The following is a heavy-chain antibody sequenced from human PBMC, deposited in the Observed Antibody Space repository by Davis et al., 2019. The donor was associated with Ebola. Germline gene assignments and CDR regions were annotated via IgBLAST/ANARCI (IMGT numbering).Heavy chain of an antibody. CDR2: INSDGSST. Sequence: GESLKISCAASGFTFSTYWMHWGRQAPGKGLVWVAHINSDGSSTGSADSVKGRFTISRDNAKNTLYLQMNSLRDEDTAVYYCVYQLLSVDCDWGQGTLVTVSS. J-gene: IGHJ4*02. D-gene: IGHD2-2*01. CDR3: VYQLLSVDCD. CDR1: GFTFSTYW. V-gene: IGHV3-74*01.